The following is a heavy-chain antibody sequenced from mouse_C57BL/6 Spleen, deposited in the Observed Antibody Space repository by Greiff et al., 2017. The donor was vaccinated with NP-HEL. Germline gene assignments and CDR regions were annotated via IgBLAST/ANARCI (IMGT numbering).Heavy chain of an antibody. D-gene: IGHD1-1*01. V-gene: IGHV1-26*01. J-gene: IGHJ3*01. CDR1: GYTFTDYY. CDR3: AREGVYYGSSYVAY. CDR2: INPNNGGT. Sequence: EVQLQQSGPELVKPGASVKISCKASGYTFTDYYMNWVKQSHGKSLEWIGDINPNNGGTSYNQKFKGKATLTVDKSSSTAYMELRSLTSEDSAVYYCAREGVYYGSSYVAYWGQGTLVTVSA.